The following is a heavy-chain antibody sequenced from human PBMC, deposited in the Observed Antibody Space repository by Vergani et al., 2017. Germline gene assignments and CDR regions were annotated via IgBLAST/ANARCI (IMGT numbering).Heavy chain of an antibody. V-gene: IGHV1-2*06. CDR3: ARPLGAPAVAGTDWFDP. J-gene: IGHJ5*02. CDR1: GYTFTGYY. Sequence: QVQLVQSGAEVKKPGASVKVSCKASGYTFTGYYIHWVRQAPGQGLEWMGRINPNRGGTNYAQKFQGRVTMTRDTSLSTAYMSMSRLRSDDTAVYYCARPLGAPAVAGTDWFDPWGQGTQVTVSS. D-gene: IGHD6-19*01. CDR2: INPNRGGT.